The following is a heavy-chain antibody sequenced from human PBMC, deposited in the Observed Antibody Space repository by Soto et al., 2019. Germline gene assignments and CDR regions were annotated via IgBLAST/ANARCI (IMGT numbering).Heavy chain of an antibody. Sequence: PSETLSLTCAVYGGSFSGYYWSWIRQPPGKGLEWIGEINHSGSTNYNPSLKSRVTISVDTSKIQFSLKLSSVTAADTAVYYCARGIKVVAATRSPVRGFWFDPWGQGTLVTVSS. CDR2: INHSGST. CDR1: GGSFSGYY. V-gene: IGHV4-34*01. D-gene: IGHD2-15*01. CDR3: ARGIKVVAATRSPVRGFWFDP. J-gene: IGHJ5*02.